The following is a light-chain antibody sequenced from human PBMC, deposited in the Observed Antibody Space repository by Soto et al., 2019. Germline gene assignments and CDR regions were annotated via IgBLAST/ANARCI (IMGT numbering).Light chain of an antibody. CDR1: NIGTKS. CDR3: QVWDSSSDHHVV. V-gene: IGLV3-21*04. J-gene: IGLJ2*01. CDR2: YDN. Sequence: SYVLTQPPSVSVAPGKTARITCGGNNIGTKSVHWYQQKPGQAPVLVIYYDNDRPSGIPERISGSNSGNTATLTISSVEAGDEADYYCQVWDSSSDHHVVFGGGTKLTVL.